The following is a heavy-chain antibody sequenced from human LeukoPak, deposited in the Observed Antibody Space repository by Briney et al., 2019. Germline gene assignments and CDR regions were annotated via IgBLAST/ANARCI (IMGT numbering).Heavy chain of an antibody. D-gene: IGHD5-18*01. J-gene: IGHJ4*02. CDR2: ISGSGGST. Sequence: PGGSLRLSCAASGCTFSSYAMSWVRQAPGKGLEWVSAISGSGGSTYYADSVKGRFTISRDNSKNTLYLQMNSLRAEDTAVYYCATGGWIQLWFGDYWGQGTLVTVSS. CDR1: GCTFSSYA. V-gene: IGHV3-23*01. CDR3: ATGGWIQLWFGDY.